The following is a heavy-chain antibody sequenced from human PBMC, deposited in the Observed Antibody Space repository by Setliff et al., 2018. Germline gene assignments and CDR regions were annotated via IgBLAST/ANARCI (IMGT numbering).Heavy chain of an antibody. CDR3: GRVTGSGKGF. Sequence: PSETLSLTCTVSGGSINSGVYYWSWIRQPPGKGLEWIAYIYYSGTTNYNPSLKSRVTISLDTSKNQFSLKLSSVTAADTAVYYCGRVTGSGKGFWGQGTLVTVSS. D-gene: IGHD2-15*01. CDR2: IYYSGTT. CDR1: GGSINSGVYY. J-gene: IGHJ4*02. V-gene: IGHV4-61*08.